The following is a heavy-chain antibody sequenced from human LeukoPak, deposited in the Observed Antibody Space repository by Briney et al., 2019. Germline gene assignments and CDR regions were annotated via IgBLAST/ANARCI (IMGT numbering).Heavy chain of an antibody. D-gene: IGHD3-10*01. CDR3: ARDRQTLWFGEQGDYYYMDV. V-gene: IGHV4-31*03. Sequence: SQTLSRTCTVSGGSISSGDYYWSWIRQHPGTGLEWIGYIYYSGSTYYNPSPKSRVTISVDTSKNQFSLKLSSVTAADTAVYYCARDRQTLWFGEQGDYYYMDVWGKGTTVTVSS. J-gene: IGHJ6*03. CDR1: GGSISSGDYY. CDR2: IYYSGST.